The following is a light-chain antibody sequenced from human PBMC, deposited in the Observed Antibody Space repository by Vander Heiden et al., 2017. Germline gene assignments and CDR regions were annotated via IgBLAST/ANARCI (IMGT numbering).Light chain of an antibody. J-gene: IGLJ2*01. CDR2: VGTGGIVG. CDR3: GADHGSGSNFVLV. CDR1: SGYSNYK. V-gene: IGLV9-49*01. Sequence: QLLLTQILSASATLGASVALTYTLSSGYSNYKVDWYQQRPGKGPRFVMRVGTGGIVGSKGDGIPDRASVLGSGLNRYLTIKNIQEEDESDYHCGADHGSGSNFVLVFGGGTKLTVL.